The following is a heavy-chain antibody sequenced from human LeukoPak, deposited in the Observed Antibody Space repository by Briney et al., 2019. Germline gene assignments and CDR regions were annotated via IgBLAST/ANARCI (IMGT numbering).Heavy chain of an antibody. V-gene: IGHV5-51*01. CDR2: IYPGDSDT. CDR3: ARREEVRSFDY. CDR1: GYSFTNYW. Sequence: GEALKISCQGYGYSFTNYWIGWVRPMPGKGMEWMGIIYPGDSDTRYSPSFQGQVTISSDKSISTAYLQWSSLKASDPAMYYCARREEVRSFDYWGQGTLVTVSS. D-gene: IGHD2-2*01. J-gene: IGHJ4*02.